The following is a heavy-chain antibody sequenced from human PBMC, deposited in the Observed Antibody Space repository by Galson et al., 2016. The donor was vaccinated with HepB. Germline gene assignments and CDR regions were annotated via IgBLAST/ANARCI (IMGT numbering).Heavy chain of an antibody. V-gene: IGHV3-74*01. J-gene: IGHJ4*02. CDR1: GFTFSSYG. CDR2: ISGDGSRT. CDR3: VRKFDY. Sequence: SLRLSCAASGFTFSSYGLNWVRQAPGKGPLWVSGISGDGSRTTCADSVKGRFTISRDNVKNTLYLQMNSLRAEDTALYYCVRKFDYWGQGTLVTVSS.